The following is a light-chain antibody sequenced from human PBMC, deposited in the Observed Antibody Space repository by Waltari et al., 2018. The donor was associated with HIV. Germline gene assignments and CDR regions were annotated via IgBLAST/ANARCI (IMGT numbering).Light chain of an antibody. CDR2: KDS. V-gene: IGLV3-25*03. Sequence: SYDLTQPPSVSVSPGPTARITCSGDALPKQYAFWSQQKPGQAPVLVIYKDSERPSGIPERFSGSSSGTTVTLTISGVQAEDEADYYCQSPDSGTYVVFGGGTKLTVL. CDR1: ALPKQY. J-gene: IGLJ2*01. CDR3: QSPDSGTYVV.